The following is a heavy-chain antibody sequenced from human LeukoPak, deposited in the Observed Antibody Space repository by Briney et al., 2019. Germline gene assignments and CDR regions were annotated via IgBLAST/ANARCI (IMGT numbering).Heavy chain of an antibody. CDR2: IWYDGSNK. CDR3: ARDGTSGWYWVDY. D-gene: IGHD6-19*01. Sequence: GGSLRLSCAASGFTFSSYGMHWVRQAPGKGLEWVAVIWYDGSNKYYADSVKGRFTISRDNSKNTLYLQMNSLRAEDTAVYYCARDGTSGWYWVDYWGQGTLVTVSS. CDR1: GFTFSSYG. V-gene: IGHV3-33*01. J-gene: IGHJ4*02.